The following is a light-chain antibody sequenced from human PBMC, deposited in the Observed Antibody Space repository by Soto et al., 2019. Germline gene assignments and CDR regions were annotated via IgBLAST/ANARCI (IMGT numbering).Light chain of an antibody. CDR1: QSVSSY. Sequence: EIVLTQSPATLSLSPGERATLSCRASQSVSSYLAWYQQKPGQAPRLLIYDASNRATGIPARFSGSGSGTDFTLAISSLEPEDFAVYYCQQRSKWPPWTFRQGNKVEIK. J-gene: IGKJ1*01. CDR2: DAS. V-gene: IGKV3-11*01. CDR3: QQRSKWPPWT.